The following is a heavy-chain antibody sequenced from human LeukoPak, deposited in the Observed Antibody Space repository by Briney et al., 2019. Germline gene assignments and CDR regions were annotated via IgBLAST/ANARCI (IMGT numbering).Heavy chain of an antibody. CDR1: GGSFSGYY. Sequence: SETLSLTCAVYGGSFSGYYWSWIRQPPGKGLEWIGEINHSGSTNYNPSLKSRVTISVDTSKNQFSLKLSSVTAADTAVYYCARRPPAVGALDYWGQGTLVTVSS. D-gene: IGHD1-26*01. CDR3: ARRPPAVGALDY. CDR2: INHSGST. V-gene: IGHV4-34*01. J-gene: IGHJ4*02.